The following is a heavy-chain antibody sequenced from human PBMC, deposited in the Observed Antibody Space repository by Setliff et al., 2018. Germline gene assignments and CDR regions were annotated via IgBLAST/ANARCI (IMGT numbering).Heavy chain of an antibody. Sequence: SLKISCKGSGYTFSTYWIGWVRQMPGKGPEWMGIIYPGDSETRYSPSFEGQVSISADTSISTAYLQWSSLKASDTAMYYCARGMEDTAMLAYWGQGTLVTVSS. D-gene: IGHD5-18*01. CDR2: IYPGDSET. CDR3: ARGMEDTAMLAY. V-gene: IGHV5-51*01. J-gene: IGHJ4*02. CDR1: GYTFSTYW.